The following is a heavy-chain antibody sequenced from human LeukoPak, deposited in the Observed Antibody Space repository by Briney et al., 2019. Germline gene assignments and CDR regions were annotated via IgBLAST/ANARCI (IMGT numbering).Heavy chain of an antibody. CDR1: GFTVSSNY. CDR3: GRVLVSGENYRTDY. CDR2: IYTDGST. V-gene: IGHV3-53*04. D-gene: IGHD4/OR15-4a*01. Sequence: PGGSLRLSCAASGFTVSSNYMSWVRQAPGKGLEWLSVIYTDGSTYYADSVKGRFTISRHNSKNTLDLQMNSLRDEDTAVYYCGRVLVSGENYRTDYWGQGTLVSVSS. J-gene: IGHJ4*02.